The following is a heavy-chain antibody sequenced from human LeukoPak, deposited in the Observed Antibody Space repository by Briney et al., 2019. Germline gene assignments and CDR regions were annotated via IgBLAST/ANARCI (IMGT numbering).Heavy chain of an antibody. CDR2: IYYSGST. D-gene: IGHD5-12*01. J-gene: IGHJ5*02. V-gene: IGHV4-39*01. CDR3: ATSLVDRFDP. Sequence: SETLSLTCTVSGGSISSSSYFWGWIRQPPGKGLEWIGSIYYSGSTYYNPSLKSRVTISVDTSKNQFSLKLSSVTAADTAVYYCATSLVDRFDPWGQGTLVTVSS. CDR1: GGSISSSSYF.